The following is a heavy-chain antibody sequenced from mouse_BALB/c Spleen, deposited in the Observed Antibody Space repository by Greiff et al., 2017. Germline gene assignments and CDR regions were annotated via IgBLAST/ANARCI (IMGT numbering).Heavy chain of an antibody. J-gene: IGHJ1*01. CDR3: AVTTAAPYWYIDD. D-gene: IGHD1-2*01. CDR2: INPSTGYT. V-gene: IGHV1S26*01. CDR1: GYTFTSYW. Sequence: VQVVESGAELVRSGASVKMSCKASGYTFTSYWMHWVKQRPGQGLEWIGYINPSTGYTEYNQKFKDKATLTADKSSSTAYMQLSSLTSEDSAVYYCAVTTAAPYWYIDDWGAGTPVTVSA.